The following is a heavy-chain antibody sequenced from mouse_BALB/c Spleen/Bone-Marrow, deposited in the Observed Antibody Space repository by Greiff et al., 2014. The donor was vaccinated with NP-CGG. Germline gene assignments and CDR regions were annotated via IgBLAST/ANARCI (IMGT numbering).Heavy chain of an antibody. J-gene: IGHJ1*01. CDR3: TRGDYDWYFDV. CDR1: GYTFTSYW. CDR2: IDPSDSYT. Sequence: VQLQQPGAELVRPGASVKMSCKASGYTFTSYWMHWVKQRPGQGLEWIGVIDPSDSYTSYNQKFKGKATLTVDTSSSTAYMQLSSLTSGDSAVYYCTRGDYDWYFDVWGAGTTVTVSS. V-gene: IGHV1-59*01. D-gene: IGHD2-4*01.